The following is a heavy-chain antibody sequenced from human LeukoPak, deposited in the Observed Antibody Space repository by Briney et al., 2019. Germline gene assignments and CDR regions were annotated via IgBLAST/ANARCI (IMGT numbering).Heavy chain of an antibody. CDR1: GYTFTGYY. D-gene: IGHD6-13*01. J-gene: IGHJ5*02. V-gene: IGHV1-2*02. CDR2: INPNSGGT. CDR3: AREVRAAAGHWFDP. Sequence: ASVKVSCKASGYTFTGYYMHWVRQAPGQGLEWMGWINPNSGGTNYAQKFQGRVTMTRDTSISTAYMELSSLRSEDTAVYYCAREVRAAAGHWFDPWGQGTLVTVSS.